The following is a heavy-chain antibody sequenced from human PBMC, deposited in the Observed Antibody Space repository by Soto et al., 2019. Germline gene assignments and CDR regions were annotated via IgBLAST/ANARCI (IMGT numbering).Heavy chain of an antibody. CDR3: TRGHYQDAV. V-gene: IGHV3-7*01. CDR2: IKEDGSEK. CDR1: GFTFSNFY. J-gene: IGHJ4*01. D-gene: IGHD2-2*01. Sequence: PGGSLRLSCVTSGFTFSNFYMSWVRQAPGKGLERVANIKEDGSEKIYLDSVKGRFTISRDNAENSLYLQMNSLRAEDTAMYFCTRGHYQDAVGGRGTLVTVAS.